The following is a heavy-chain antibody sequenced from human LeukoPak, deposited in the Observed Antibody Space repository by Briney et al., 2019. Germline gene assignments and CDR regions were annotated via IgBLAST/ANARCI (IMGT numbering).Heavy chain of an antibody. CDR1: GGSISSSSYY. CDR3: ARHSGSYYYYYYMDV. D-gene: IGHD1-26*01. Sequence: SETLSLTCTVSGGSISSSSYYWGWIRQPPGKGLEWIGSIYYSGSTYYNPSLKSRVTISVDTSRNQFSLKLSSVTAADTAVYYCARHSGSYYYYYYMDVWGKGTTVTISS. J-gene: IGHJ6*03. V-gene: IGHV4-39*01. CDR2: IYYSGST.